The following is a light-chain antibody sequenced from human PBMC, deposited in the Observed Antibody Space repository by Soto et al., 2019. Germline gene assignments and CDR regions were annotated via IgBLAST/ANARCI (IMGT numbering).Light chain of an antibody. J-gene: IGKJ4*01. V-gene: IGKV3-20*01. Sequence: ETVLTQSPGTLSLSPGERATISCRPSQNVAKSYLAWYQHKPGQGPRLLISGASSRATGIPDRFSGSGSGTDFTLTISRLEPEDFAVYYCLQYASSPLTFGGGTKVEI. CDR1: QNVAKSY. CDR3: LQYASSPLT. CDR2: GAS.